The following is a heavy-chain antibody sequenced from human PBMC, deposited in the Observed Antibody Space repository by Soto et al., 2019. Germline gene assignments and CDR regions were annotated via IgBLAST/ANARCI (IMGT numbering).Heavy chain of an antibody. J-gene: IGHJ5*02. CDR2: IYYSGST. Sequence: SETLSLTCTVSGGSISSYYWSWIRQPPGKGLEWIGYIYYSGSTNYNPSLKSRVTISVDTSKNQFSLKLSSVTAADTAVYYCARASTGTRVNWFDPWGQGTLVTVSS. D-gene: IGHD1-1*01. CDR3: ARASTGTRVNWFDP. V-gene: IGHV4-59*01. CDR1: GGSISSYY.